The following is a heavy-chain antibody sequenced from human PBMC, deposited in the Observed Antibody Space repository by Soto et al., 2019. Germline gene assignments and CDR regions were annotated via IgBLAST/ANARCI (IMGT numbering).Heavy chain of an antibody. J-gene: IGHJ6*03. CDR1: GASISSYY. V-gene: IGHV4-59*08. D-gene: IGHD6-13*01. CDR2: IYYSGST. Sequence: PSETLSLTCSVSGASISSYYWSWIRLPPGRGLEWIGYIYYSGSTNSNPSLKSRVTISIDTSKRQFSLELSSVTAADTAVYYCARHDISSWYYMDVWGKGTTVTVS. CDR3: ARHDISSWYYMDV.